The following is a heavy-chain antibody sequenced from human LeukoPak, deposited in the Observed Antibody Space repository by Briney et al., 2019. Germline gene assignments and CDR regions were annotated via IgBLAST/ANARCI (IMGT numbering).Heavy chain of an antibody. Sequence: GGSLRLSCAASGFTFSSYAMHWVHQAPGKGLEWVAVISYDGSNKYYADSVKGRFTISRDNSKNTLYLQMNSLRAEDTAVYYCARGPYYDFWSGSTGAAFDIWGQGTMVTVSS. J-gene: IGHJ3*02. CDR1: GFTFSSYA. D-gene: IGHD3-3*01. CDR3: ARGPYYDFWSGSTGAAFDI. V-gene: IGHV3-30-3*01. CDR2: ISYDGSNK.